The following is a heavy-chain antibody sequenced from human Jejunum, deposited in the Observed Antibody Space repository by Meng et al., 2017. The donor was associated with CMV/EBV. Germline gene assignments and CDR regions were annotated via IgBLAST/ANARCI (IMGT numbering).Heavy chain of an antibody. Sequence: ITKNNWWNWVRQAPGKGLEWVGEIYSSGEINYNPSLQSRVTISMENSKNQFSLKLNSVTAADTAVYYCARGRTCSITSCYRGPSLDYWGQGTLVTVSS. D-gene: IGHD2-2*02. V-gene: IGHV4-4*02. J-gene: IGHJ4*02. CDR1: ITKNNW. CDR3: ARGRTCSITSCYRGPSLDY. CDR2: IYSSGEI.